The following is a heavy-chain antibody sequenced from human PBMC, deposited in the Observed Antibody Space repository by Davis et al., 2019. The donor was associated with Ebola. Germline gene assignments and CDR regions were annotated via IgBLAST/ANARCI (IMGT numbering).Heavy chain of an antibody. D-gene: IGHD6-19*01. CDR1: GFTFSNYW. Sequence: GESLKISCAASGFTFSNYWMAWGRQAPGKGLEWVAHIKHDGSVKDYVDSVKCRFTISRDNAKNSLYLQMNSLRVEDTAVNYCVRDGWASLFDYWGQGTLVTVSS. CDR2: IKHDGSVK. CDR3: VRDGWASLFDY. V-gene: IGHV3-7*03. J-gene: IGHJ4*02.